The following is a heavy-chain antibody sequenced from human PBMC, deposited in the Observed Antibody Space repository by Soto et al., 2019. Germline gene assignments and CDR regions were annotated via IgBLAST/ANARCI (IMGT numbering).Heavy chain of an antibody. Sequence: QVQLVQSGAEVRKPGSSVKVSCKISGGTFTNYVISWLRQAPGQGLEWMGGLIPIFGAANLARKSRGRVTKTAAESTSPANMDLSALTLEDTAVYSGAGGRSPPTSAPWGKGTRVTASP. J-gene: IGHJ5*02. CDR2: LIPIFGAA. CDR3: AGGRSPPTSAP. V-gene: IGHV1-69*01. CDR1: GGTFTNYV.